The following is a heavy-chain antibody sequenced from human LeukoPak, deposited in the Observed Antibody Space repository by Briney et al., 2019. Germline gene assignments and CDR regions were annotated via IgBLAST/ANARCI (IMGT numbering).Heavy chain of an antibody. V-gene: IGHV3-33*06. J-gene: IGHJ4*02. CDR2: IWNDGSSR. CDR3: AKDAQRGFDYSNSLEY. Sequence: PGKSLTLSCVGSQFTFSHFGMHWVRQAPGKGLEWVAVIWNDGSSRFYADSVKGRFTIFRDNSQNTVYLEMNSLRANDTGVYYCAKDAQRGFDYSNSLEYWGRGTPVTVSS. D-gene: IGHD5-12*01. CDR1: QFTFSHFG.